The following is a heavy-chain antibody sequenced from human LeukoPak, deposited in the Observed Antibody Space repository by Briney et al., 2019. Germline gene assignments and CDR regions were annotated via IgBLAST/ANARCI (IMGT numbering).Heavy chain of an antibody. D-gene: IGHD3-22*01. CDR1: GGSISSGDYY. Sequence: SETLSLTCTVSGGSISSGDYYWSWIRQPPGKGLEWIAYMYYSGSTYYNPSLKSRVTMSADTSKNQLSLKLSSVTAADTAVYYCARPYYYDSRIDPWGQGILVTVST. J-gene: IGHJ5*02. CDR2: MYYSGST. V-gene: IGHV4-30-4*01. CDR3: ARPYYYDSRIDP.